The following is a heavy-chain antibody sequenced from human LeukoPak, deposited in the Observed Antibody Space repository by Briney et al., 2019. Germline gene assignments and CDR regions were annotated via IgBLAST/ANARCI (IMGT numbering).Heavy chain of an antibody. Sequence: PGESLKISCKGSGYSFPTYWIGWVRQMPGRGLEWMGIIYPGDSDTRYSPSFQGQVTISADKSISTAYLQWGSLKASDTAMYYCARRVAGYWYFDLWGRGTLVAVSS. J-gene: IGHJ2*01. D-gene: IGHD6-19*01. V-gene: IGHV5-51*01. CDR3: ARRVAGYWYFDL. CDR1: GYSFPTYW. CDR2: IYPGDSDT.